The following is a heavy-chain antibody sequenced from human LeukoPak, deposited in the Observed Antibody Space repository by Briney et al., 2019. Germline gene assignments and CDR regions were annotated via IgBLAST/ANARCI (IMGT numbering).Heavy chain of an antibody. D-gene: IGHD2-15*01. CDR2: IIPIFGTA. CDR1: GSTFSSYA. J-gene: IGHJ5*02. Sequence: ASVKVSCKASGSTFSSYAISWVRQAPGQGLEWMGGIIPIFGTANYAQKFQGRVTITADESTSTAYMELGSLRSEDTAVYYCARSLCSGGSCYPSSGGFDPWGQGTLVTVSS. V-gene: IGHV1-69*13. CDR3: ARSLCSGGSCYPSSGGFDP.